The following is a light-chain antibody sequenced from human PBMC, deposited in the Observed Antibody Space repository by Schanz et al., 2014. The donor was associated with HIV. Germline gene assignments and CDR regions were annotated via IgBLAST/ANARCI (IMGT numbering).Light chain of an antibody. CDR3: ASWDDSLKGWV. CDR2: SND. J-gene: IGLJ3*02. Sequence: QSVLTQPASASGTPGQRVTISCSGSSSNIGSNTVHWYQQLPGKAPKLLIYSNDQRPSGVPDRFSGSKSGTSASLAISWLQSEDEADYYCASWDDSLKGWVFGGGTKLTVL. CDR1: SSNIGSNT. V-gene: IGLV1-44*01.